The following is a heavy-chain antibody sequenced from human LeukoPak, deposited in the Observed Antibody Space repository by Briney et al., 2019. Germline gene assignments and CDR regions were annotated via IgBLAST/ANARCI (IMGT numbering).Heavy chain of an antibody. Sequence: ASVKVSCKASGYTFTGYYMHWVRQAPGQGLEWMGWINPNSGGTNYAQKFQGWVTMTRDTSISTAYMELSRLRSDDTAVYYCARCSCSGWSEYFQHWGQGTLVTVSS. CDR2: INPNSGGT. D-gene: IGHD6-19*01. V-gene: IGHV1-2*04. CDR3: ARCSCSGWSEYFQH. CDR1: GYTFTGYY. J-gene: IGHJ1*01.